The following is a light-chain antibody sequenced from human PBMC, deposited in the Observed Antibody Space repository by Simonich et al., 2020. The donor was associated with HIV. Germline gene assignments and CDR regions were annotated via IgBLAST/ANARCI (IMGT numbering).Light chain of an antibody. CDR1: SSDVGVYNY. J-gene: IGLJ2*01. CDR3: SSYSSKSSVI. V-gene: IGLV2-14*03. CDR2: DVS. Sequence: QSALTQPASVSGSPGQSITISCTGTSSDVGVYNYVSWYQQHPGKAPKHMIYDVSNRPSGVSNRFSGSKSGNTASLTVSGLQAEDEADYYCSSYSSKSSVIFGGGTKLTVL.